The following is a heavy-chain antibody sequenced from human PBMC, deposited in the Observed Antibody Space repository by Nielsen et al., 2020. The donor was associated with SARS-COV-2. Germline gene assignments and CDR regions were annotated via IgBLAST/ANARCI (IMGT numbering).Heavy chain of an antibody. CDR2: ISAYNGNT. Sequence: WVRQAPGQGLEWMGWISAYNGNTNYAQKLQGRVTMTTDTSTSTAYMELRSLRSDDTAVYYCARDSWIRLWFGEPAPFDYWGQGTLGTVSS. V-gene: IGHV1-18*01. J-gene: IGHJ4*02. D-gene: IGHD3-10*01. CDR3: ARDSWIRLWFGEPAPFDY.